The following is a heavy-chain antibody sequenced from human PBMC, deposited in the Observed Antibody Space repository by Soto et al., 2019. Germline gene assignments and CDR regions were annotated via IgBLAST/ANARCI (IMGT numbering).Heavy chain of an antibody. V-gene: IGHV3-23*01. J-gene: IGHJ3*01. D-gene: IGHD1-7*01. CDR1: GFTFNTYV. CDR3: ARRARTATTNWGAFDV. CDR2: ISYSADKT. Sequence: GGSLRLSCAASGFTFNTYVMNWVRQAPGKGLEWVSTISYSADKTHYADSVKGRFTISRDNSRDTLFLQMNSLRADDAAVYYCARRARTATTNWGAFDVCGQGTMVTVSS.